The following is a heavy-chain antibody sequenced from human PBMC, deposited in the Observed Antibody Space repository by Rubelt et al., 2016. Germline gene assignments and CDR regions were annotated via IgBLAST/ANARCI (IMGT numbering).Heavy chain of an antibody. J-gene: IGHJ6*02. CDR3: ARDIVVVPAAHTETNYYYYYYGMDV. D-gene: IGHD2-2*01. CDR2: ISYDGSNK. V-gene: IGHV3-30*04. Sequence: GFTFSSYAMHWVRQAPGKGLEWVAVISYDGSNKYYADSVKGRFTISRDNSKNTLYLQMNGLRAEDTAVYYCARDIVVVPAAHTETNYYYYYYGMDVWGQGTTVTVSS. CDR1: GFTFSSYA.